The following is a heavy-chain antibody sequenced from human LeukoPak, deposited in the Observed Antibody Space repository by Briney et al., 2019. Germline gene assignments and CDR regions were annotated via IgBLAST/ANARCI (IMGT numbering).Heavy chain of an antibody. CDR2: IIGSGGST. Sequence: GGSLRLSCAASGFSFSSYAMSWFRQPPGKGLEWVSAIIGSGGSTYYAASVKGRFTISRDNSKNSLYLQMNSLRAEDTAVYYCANVDIVVVEDYWGQGTLVTVSS. CDR1: GFSFSSYA. D-gene: IGHD2-15*01. CDR3: ANVDIVVVEDY. V-gene: IGHV3-23*01. J-gene: IGHJ4*02.